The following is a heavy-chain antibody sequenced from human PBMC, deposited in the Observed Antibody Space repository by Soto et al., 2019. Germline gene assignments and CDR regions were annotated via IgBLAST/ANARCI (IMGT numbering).Heavy chain of an antibody. CDR2: IDTSGIT. V-gene: IGHV4-4*07. CDR3: ARGGQDFWSGPFDY. Sequence: PSETLSLTCTVSGGSISNYYCNWIRQPAGKGLEWIGRIDTSGITNYNPSLKSRVTMSVDTSKQEFSLKLSSVTAADTALYYCARGGQDFWSGPFDYWGRGALVTVS. D-gene: IGHD3-3*01. J-gene: IGHJ4*02. CDR1: GGSISNYY.